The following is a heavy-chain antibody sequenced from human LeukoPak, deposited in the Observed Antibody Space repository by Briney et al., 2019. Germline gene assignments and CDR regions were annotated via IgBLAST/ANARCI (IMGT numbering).Heavy chain of an antibody. CDR2: ISNSGST. CDR3: GRDALVGYFSYYIDV. J-gene: IGHJ6*03. V-gene: IGHV4-59*11. D-gene: IGHD2-15*01. CDR1: DGPIRSHY. Sequence: SETLSLTRTVSDGPIRSHYWTWIRQSPLKGLEWIGDISNSGSTKYNPSLKSRVTISIDTSKSQFSLRLTSVTAADTAVYYCGRDALVGYFSYYIDVWGKGTTVTVSS.